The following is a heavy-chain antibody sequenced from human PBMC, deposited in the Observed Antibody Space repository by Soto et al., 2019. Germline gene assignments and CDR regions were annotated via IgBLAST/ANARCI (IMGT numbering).Heavy chain of an antibody. CDR3: ASSSLYGMDV. V-gene: IGHV4-59*08. J-gene: IGHJ6*02. CDR1: GGSISSFY. CDR2: IDYSGST. Sequence: PSETLSLTCTVSGGSISSFYWTWIRQPPGKGLELIGYIDYSGSTKYNPSLKSRLTLSVDTSKNQFSLKVGSVTAADTAVYYCASSSLYGMDVWGQGTTVTVSS.